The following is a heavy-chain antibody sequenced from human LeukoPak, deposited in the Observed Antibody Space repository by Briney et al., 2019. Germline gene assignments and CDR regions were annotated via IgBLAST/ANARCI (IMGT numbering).Heavy chain of an antibody. D-gene: IGHD3-10*01. Sequence: GGSLRLSCAASGFTFSSYSMNWVRQAPGKGLEWVSSISSSSSYIYYADSVKGRFTISRDNAKNSLYLQMNSLRAEDTAVYYCVRGEVNSYYGSGIGLDYWGQGTLVTVSS. V-gene: IGHV3-21*01. CDR1: GFTFSSYS. J-gene: IGHJ4*02. CDR3: VRGEVNSYYGSGIGLDY. CDR2: ISSSSSYI.